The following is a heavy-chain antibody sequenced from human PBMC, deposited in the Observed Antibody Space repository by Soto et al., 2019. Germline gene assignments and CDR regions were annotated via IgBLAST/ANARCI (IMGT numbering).Heavy chain of an antibody. J-gene: IGHJ4*02. CDR1: GFTFSSYA. V-gene: IGHV3-30-3*01. CDR2: ISYDGSNK. D-gene: IGHD2-21*02. Sequence: QVQLVESGGGVVQPGRSLRLSCAASGFTFSSYAMHWVRQAPGKGLEWVAVISYDGSNKYYADSVKGRFTISRDNSKNTLDLQMNSLRAEDTAVYYCARPIVVVTAPIDYWGQGTLVTVSS. CDR3: ARPIVVVTAPIDY.